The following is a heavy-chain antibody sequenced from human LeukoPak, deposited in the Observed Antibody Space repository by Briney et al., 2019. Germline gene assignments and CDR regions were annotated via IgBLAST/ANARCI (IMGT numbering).Heavy chain of an antibody. D-gene: IGHD3-10*01. CDR2: INHSGST. V-gene: IGHV4-34*01. CDR1: GGSFSGYY. CDR3: ARGFGRWFGELLQDY. Sequence: SETLSLTCAVYGGSFSGYYWSWIRQPPGKGLEWIGEINHSGSTNHNPSLKSRVTISVDTSKNQFSLKLSSVTAADTAVYYCARGFGRWFGELLQDYWGQGTLVTVSS. J-gene: IGHJ4*02.